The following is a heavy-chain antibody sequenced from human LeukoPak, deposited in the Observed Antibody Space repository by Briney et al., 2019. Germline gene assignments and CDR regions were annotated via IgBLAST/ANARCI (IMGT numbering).Heavy chain of an antibody. CDR1: GGSISSYY. D-gene: IGHD6-13*01. Sequence: SETLSLTCAVSGGSISSYYWSWIRQPPGKGLEWIGYIYYSGSTNYNPSLKSRVTISVDTSKNQFSLKLSSVTAADTAVYYCARSYSSSWYEGGLEYWGQGTLVTVSS. V-gene: IGHV4-59*08. CDR3: ARSYSSSWYEGGLEY. CDR2: IYYSGST. J-gene: IGHJ4*02.